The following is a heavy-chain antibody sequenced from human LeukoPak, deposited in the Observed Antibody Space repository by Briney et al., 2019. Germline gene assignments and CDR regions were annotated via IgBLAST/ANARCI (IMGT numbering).Heavy chain of an antibody. D-gene: IGHD3-3*01. CDR1: GFIFSDPA. CDR3: TSPAHDFDFWSGYYSV. CDR2: IKSKANSDET. Sequence: GGSLRLSCTVSGFIFSDPAIHWVRQAAGKGLEWVGRIKSKANSDETAYAASVKGRFTISRDDSKDTAHLQMHSLKPEDTAVYHCTSPAHDFDFWSGYYSVWGRGAQVTVSS. J-gene: IGHJ4*01. V-gene: IGHV3-73*01.